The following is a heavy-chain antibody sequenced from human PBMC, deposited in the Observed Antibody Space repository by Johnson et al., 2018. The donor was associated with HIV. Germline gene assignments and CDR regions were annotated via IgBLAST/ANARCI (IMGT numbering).Heavy chain of an antibody. V-gene: IGHV3-30-3*01. Sequence: QVQLVESGGGVVQPGRSLRLSCAVSGFTFSSYAMHWVRQAPGKGLEWVAIISYDGSNKYYADSVKGRFTISRDNSKNTLYLQMNSLRAEDTAVYYCARDHSGYDSVTAAFDIWGQGTMVTVSS. J-gene: IGHJ3*02. D-gene: IGHD5-12*01. CDR1: GFTFSSYA. CDR2: ISYDGSNK. CDR3: ARDHSGYDSVTAAFDI.